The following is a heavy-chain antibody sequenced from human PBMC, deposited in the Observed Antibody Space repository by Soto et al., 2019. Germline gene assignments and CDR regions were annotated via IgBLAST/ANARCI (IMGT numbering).Heavy chain of an antibody. CDR1: GDSVSSNSAA. CDR2: TYYRSKWYN. D-gene: IGHD3-16*02. V-gene: IGHV6-1*01. J-gene: IGHJ3*02. CDR3: ARDLDFMITFGGVIADAFDI. Sequence: SQTLSLTCAISGDSVSSNSAAWNWIRQSPSRGLEWLGRTYYRSKWYNDYAVSVKSRITINPDTSNNQFSLQLNSVTPEDTAVYYCARDLDFMITFGGVIADAFDIWGQGTMVTVSS.